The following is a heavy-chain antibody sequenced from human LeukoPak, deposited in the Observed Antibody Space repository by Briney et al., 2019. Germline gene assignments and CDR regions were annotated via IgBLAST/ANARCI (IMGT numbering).Heavy chain of an antibody. Sequence: SETLSLTCAVSGGSISSSNWWSWVRQPPGKGLEWIGEIYHSGSTNYNPSLKSRVTISVDKSKNQSSLKLSSVTAADTAVYYCAVGGVYLRGGAEPFDIWGQGTMVTVSS. CDR1: GGSISSSNW. J-gene: IGHJ3*02. CDR3: AVGGVYLRGGAEPFDI. V-gene: IGHV4-4*02. CDR2: IYHSGST. D-gene: IGHD3-10*01.